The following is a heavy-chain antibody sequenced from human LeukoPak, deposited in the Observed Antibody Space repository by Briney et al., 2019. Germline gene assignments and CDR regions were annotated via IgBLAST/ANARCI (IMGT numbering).Heavy chain of an antibody. V-gene: IGHV1-69*05. CDR1: GGTFSSYA. J-gene: IGHJ4*02. CDR3: ARSVFRGYYDSSGYYRPFDY. D-gene: IGHD3-22*01. CDR2: IIPIFGTA. Sequence: SVKVSCKASGGTFSSYAISWVRQAPGQGLEWMGGIIPIFGTANYAQKFQGRVTITTDESTSTAYMELSSLRSEDTAVYYCARSVFRGYYDSSGYYRPFDYWGQGTLVTVYS.